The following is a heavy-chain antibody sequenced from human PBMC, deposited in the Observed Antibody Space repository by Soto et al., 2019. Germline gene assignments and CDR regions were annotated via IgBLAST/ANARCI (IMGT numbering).Heavy chain of an antibody. J-gene: IGHJ6*02. CDR2: INGGNGNT. CDR1: GYTFPRYA. D-gene: IGHD1-7*01. V-gene: IGHV1-3*01. CDR3: ARVGENRTTDPCGGMDV. Sequence: ASVNVTCKSSGYTFPRYAMHWVRQAPGQRLEWMVWINGGNGNTKYSQKVQGRVTITRDASESTAYIELSSLRSEDTAVYYCARVGENRTTDPCGGMDVWGQGTTVTVYS.